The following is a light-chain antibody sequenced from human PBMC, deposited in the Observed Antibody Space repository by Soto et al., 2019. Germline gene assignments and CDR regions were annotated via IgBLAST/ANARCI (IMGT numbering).Light chain of an antibody. CDR3: QSYNTARPT. J-gene: IGKJ5*01. CDR1: QASSNS. CDR2: AAS. Sequence: DLQMTHTPSSLSAAMAARVAITCRASQASSNSLAWYQQESAKPPQLLIYAASTLQSGVPSRFSGSGSGTDFTLTISGLQPEDLATYYCQSYNTARPTFGQGTRLEN. V-gene: IGKV1-27*01.